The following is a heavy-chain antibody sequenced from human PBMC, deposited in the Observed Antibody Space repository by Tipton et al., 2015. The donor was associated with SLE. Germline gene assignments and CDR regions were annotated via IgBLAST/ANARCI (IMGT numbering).Heavy chain of an antibody. Sequence: GSLRLSCAASGFTFSNYWMNWVRQAPGKGLEWVANIKQDGSEKYYVDSVKGRFTISRDNAKNSLYLQMNSLRAEDTAVYYCARDPTMAYYDFWSGYYPRNYFDYWGQGTLVTVSS. V-gene: IGHV3-7*01. D-gene: IGHD3-3*01. CDR1: GFTFSNYW. J-gene: IGHJ4*02. CDR2: IKQDGSEK. CDR3: ARDPTMAYYDFWSGYYPRNYFDY.